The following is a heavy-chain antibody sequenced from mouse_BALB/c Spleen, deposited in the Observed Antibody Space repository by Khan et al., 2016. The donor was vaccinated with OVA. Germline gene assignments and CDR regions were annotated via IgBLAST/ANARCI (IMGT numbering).Heavy chain of an antibody. CDR2: IWSGGST. Sequence: QVQLKESGPGLVQPSQSLSITCTVSGFSLTNYGIHWVRQSPGKGLEWLGVIWSGGSTDYNAAFISRLSISKDNSKSQIFFKMNSLQATHTAIYSCARPSDAYYVWAFDVWGAGTTVTVSS. J-gene: IGHJ1*01. V-gene: IGHV2-2*02. CDR1: GFSLTNYG. CDR3: ARPSDAYYVWAFDV. D-gene: IGHD2-3*01.